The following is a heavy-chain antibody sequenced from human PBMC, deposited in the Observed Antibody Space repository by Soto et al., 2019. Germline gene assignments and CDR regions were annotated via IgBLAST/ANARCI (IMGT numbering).Heavy chain of an antibody. D-gene: IGHD3-22*01. CDR2: IIPIFGTA. CDR3: AREDSSGYYKDYYYYGMDV. V-gene: IGHV1-69*13. Sequence: SVKVSCKASGGTFSSYAISWVRQAPGQGLEWMGGIIPIFGTANYAQKFQGRVTITADESTSTAYMELSSLRSEDTAVYYCAREDSSGYYKDYYYYGMDVWGKGTTVTVSS. CDR1: GGTFSSYA. J-gene: IGHJ6*04.